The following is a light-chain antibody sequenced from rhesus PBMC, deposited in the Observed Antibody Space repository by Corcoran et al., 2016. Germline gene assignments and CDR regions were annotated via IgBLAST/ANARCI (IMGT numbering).Light chain of an antibody. CDR1: QGISNW. V-gene: IGKV1-69*01. CDR2: RAS. Sequence: DIQMIQSPSSLSASVGDRVTITCRASQGISNWLAWYQQKPGKAPKLLIYRASNLETGVPSRFRGSGSGTDFTLTIISRQPDDIATYYCRRHDSSPWTFGPGTKVVIK. J-gene: IGKJ1*01. CDR3: RRHDSSPWT.